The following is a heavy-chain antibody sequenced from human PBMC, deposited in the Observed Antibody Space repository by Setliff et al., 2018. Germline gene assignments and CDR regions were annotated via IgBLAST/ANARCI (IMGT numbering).Heavy chain of an antibody. V-gene: IGHV3-53*01. CDR1: GFTVSSDY. D-gene: IGHD3-22*01. J-gene: IGHJ6*02. CDR3: ARDIGGTGLLRSYYYGMDV. CDR2: IYSGGST. Sequence: GGSLRLSCAASGFTVSSDYMSWVRQAPGKGLEWVSVIYSGGSTYYADSVKGRFTISRDNSKHTLYLQMNSLRAEDTAVYYCARDIGGTGLLRSYYYGMDVWGQGTTVTSP.